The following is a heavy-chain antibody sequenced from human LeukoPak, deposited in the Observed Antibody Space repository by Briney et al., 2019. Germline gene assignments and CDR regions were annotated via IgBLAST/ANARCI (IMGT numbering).Heavy chain of an antibody. CDR1: GITFSSYS. CDR3: ARDQGGLGY. D-gene: IGHD3-16*01. Sequence: GGSLRLSCVASGITFSSYSMNWVRQAPGKGLEWVSYISSFSGTINYADSVKGRFTISRDNAKNSLYLQMNSLRAEDTAAYYCARDQGGLGYWGQGTLVTVSS. CDR2: ISSFSGTI. J-gene: IGHJ4*02. V-gene: IGHV3-48*01.